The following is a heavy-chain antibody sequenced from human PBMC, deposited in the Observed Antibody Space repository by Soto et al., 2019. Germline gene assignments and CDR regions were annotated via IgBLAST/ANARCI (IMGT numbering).Heavy chain of an antibody. V-gene: IGHV4-38-2*01. CDR1: GYSISSGYY. CDR2: IYHSGST. J-gene: IGHJ4*02. CDR3: ARGRGYSYGPELDY. Sequence: SETLSLTCAVSGYSISSGYYWGWIRQPPGKGLEWIGSIYHSGSTYYNPSLKSRVTISVDTSKNQFSLKLSSVTAADTAVYYCARGRGYSYGPELDYWGQGTLVTVSP. D-gene: IGHD5-18*01.